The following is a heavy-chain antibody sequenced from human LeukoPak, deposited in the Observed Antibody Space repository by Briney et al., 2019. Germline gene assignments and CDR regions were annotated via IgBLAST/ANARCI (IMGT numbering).Heavy chain of an antibody. CDR2: IYTSGST. J-gene: IGHJ4*02. V-gene: IGHV4-4*07. CDR1: GGSISSYY. Sequence: SETLFLTCTVSGGSISSYYWSWIRQPAGKGLEWIGRIYTSGSTNYNPSLKSRVTMSVDTSKNQFSLKLSSVTAADTAVYYCAREFHSSGWVDYWGQGTLVTVSS. D-gene: IGHD6-19*01. CDR3: AREFHSSGWVDY.